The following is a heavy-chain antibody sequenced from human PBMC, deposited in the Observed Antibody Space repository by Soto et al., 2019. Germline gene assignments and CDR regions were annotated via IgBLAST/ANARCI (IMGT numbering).Heavy chain of an antibody. J-gene: IGHJ4*02. CDR1: GYSFTSYW. V-gene: IGHV5-51*01. D-gene: IGHD3-10*01. CDR2: IYPGDSDT. Sequence: GESLKISCKGSGYSFTSYWIGWVRQMPGKGLEWMGIIYPGDSDTRYSPSFQGQVTISADKSISTAYLQWSSLKASDTAMYYCARRGGSGSYFETFDYWGQGTLVTVSS. CDR3: ARRGGSGSYFETFDY.